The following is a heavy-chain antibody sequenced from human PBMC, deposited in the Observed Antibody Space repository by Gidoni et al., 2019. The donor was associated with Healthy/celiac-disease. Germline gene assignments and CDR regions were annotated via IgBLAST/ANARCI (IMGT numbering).Heavy chain of an antibody. V-gene: IGHV4-4*02. Sequence: QVQLQESGPGLVKPSGTLSLTCAASGGPLSSSNWWSWVRQPPGKGLEWIGEIYHSGSTNYNPSLKSRVTISVDKSKNQFSLKLSSVTAADTAVYYCARDQLVGATSGGAFDIWGQGTMVTVSS. CDR1: GGPLSSSNW. J-gene: IGHJ3*02. D-gene: IGHD1-26*01. CDR3: ARDQLVGATSGGAFDI. CDR2: IYHSGST.